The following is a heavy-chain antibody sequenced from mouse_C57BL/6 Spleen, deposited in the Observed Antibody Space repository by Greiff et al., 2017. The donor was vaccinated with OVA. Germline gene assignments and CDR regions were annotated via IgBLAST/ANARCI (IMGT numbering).Heavy chain of an antibody. Sequence: EVKLVESGGDLVKPGGSLKLSCAASGFTFSSYGMSWVRQTPDKRLEWVATISSGGSYTYYPDSVKGRFTISRDNAKNTLYLQMSSLKSEDTAMYYCAGHPMPGDYDYDRFAYWGQGTLVTVSA. J-gene: IGHJ3*01. CDR3: AGHPMPGDYDYDRFAY. D-gene: IGHD2-4*01. CDR1: GFTFSSYG. CDR2: ISSGGSYT. V-gene: IGHV5-6*01.